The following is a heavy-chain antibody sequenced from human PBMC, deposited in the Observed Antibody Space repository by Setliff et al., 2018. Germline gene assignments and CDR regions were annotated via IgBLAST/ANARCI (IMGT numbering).Heavy chain of an antibody. CDR3: ARGGYNSRSGYSAYYYDY. Sequence: SETLSLTCTVSGVSIRGFYWTWIRQSPKRGLEWLGYAFHTGKTDYNPSLMSRVIISIDRSRKQFSLKLSSVTAADTAMYFCARGGYNSRSGYSAYYYDYWGQGALVTVSS. V-gene: IGHV4-59*03. CDR2: AFHTGKT. J-gene: IGHJ4*02. CDR1: GVSIRGFY. D-gene: IGHD3-3*01.